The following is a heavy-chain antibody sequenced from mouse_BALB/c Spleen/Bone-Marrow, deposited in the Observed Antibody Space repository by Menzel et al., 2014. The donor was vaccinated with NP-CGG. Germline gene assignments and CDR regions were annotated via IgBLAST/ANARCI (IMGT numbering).Heavy chain of an antibody. J-gene: IGHJ3*01. CDR3: AREDYGKGFAY. V-gene: IGHV1S135*01. D-gene: IGHD2-1*01. CDR2: IDPFNGGT. CDR1: GYAFTSYN. Sequence: LMESGPELVKPGASVKVSCKASGYAFTSYNMYWVKQSHGKSLEWIGHIDPFNGGTSYNQKFKGKATLTVDKPASTAYMHLNSLTSEDSAVYYCAREDYGKGFAYWGQGTLVTVSA.